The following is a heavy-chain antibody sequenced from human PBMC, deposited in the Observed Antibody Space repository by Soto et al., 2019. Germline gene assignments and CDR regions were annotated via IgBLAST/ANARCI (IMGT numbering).Heavy chain of an antibody. J-gene: IGHJ3*02. D-gene: IGHD3-22*01. V-gene: IGHV3-7*03. CDR3: ARDGVYYYDSSGSDAFDI. CDR2: IKQDGSEK. Sequence: GGSLRLSCAASGFTFSSYWMSWVRQAPGKGLEWVANIKQDGSEKYYVDSVKGRFTISRDNAKNSLYLQMNSLRAEDTAVYYCARDGVYYYDSSGSDAFDIWGQGTMVTVSS. CDR1: GFTFSSYW.